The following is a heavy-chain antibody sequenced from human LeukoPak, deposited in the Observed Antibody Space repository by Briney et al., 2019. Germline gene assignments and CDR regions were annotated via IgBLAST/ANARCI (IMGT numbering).Heavy chain of an antibody. CDR3: ARERGIAAAGIPLNY. J-gene: IGHJ4*02. V-gene: IGHV3-23*01. Sequence: GGTLRLSCAASGFTFSSYAMSWVRQAPGKGLEWVSAISGSGGSTYYADSVKGRFTISRDNSKNTLYLQMNSLRAEDTAVYYCARERGIAAAGIPLNYWGQGTLVTVSS. D-gene: IGHD6-13*01. CDR1: GFTFSSYA. CDR2: ISGSGGST.